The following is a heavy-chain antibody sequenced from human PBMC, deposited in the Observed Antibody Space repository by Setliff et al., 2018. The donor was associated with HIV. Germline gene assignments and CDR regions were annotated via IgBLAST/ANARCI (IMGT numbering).Heavy chain of an antibody. CDR2: IIPILGIA. V-gene: IGHV1-69*10. J-gene: IGHJ3*02. D-gene: IGHD6-13*01. Sequence: ASVKVSCKASGGTFSSYAISWVRQAPGQGLEWMGGIIPILGIANYAQKFQGRVTITADKSTSTAYMELSSLRSEDTAVYYCARDQTGVAAAAFGGGSAWSDEGFDIWGQGTMVTVSS. CDR3: ARDQTGVAAAAFGGGSAWSDEGFDI. CDR1: GGTFSSYA.